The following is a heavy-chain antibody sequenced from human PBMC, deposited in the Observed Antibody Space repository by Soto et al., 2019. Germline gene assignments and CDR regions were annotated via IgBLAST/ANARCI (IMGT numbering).Heavy chain of an antibody. D-gene: IGHD2-15*01. Sequence: SETLSLTCTVSGGSISSGDYYWSWTRQPPGKGLEWIGYIYYSGGTYYNPSLKSRVTISVDTSKNQFSLKLSSVTAADTAVYYCAREGGTYYYGMGVWGQGTTVTVSS. V-gene: IGHV4-30-4*01. CDR1: GGSISSGDYY. J-gene: IGHJ6*02. CDR2: IYYSGGT. CDR3: AREGGTYYYGMGV.